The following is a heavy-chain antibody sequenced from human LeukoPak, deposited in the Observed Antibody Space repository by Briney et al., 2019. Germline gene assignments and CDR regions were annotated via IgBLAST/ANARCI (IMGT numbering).Heavy chain of an antibody. Sequence: PSETLSLTCTVSGGSISSSSYFWGWLRQPPGKGLEFIGSIYVSGTTYYSPSLKSRVAISVDTSKNQFSLKLTSVTAADTAVYYCARPKYYYGSGTDGAFDVWGQGTMVTASS. CDR1: GGSISSSSYF. CDR2: IYVSGTT. J-gene: IGHJ3*01. V-gene: IGHV4-39*01. CDR3: ARPKYYYGSGTDGAFDV. D-gene: IGHD3-10*01.